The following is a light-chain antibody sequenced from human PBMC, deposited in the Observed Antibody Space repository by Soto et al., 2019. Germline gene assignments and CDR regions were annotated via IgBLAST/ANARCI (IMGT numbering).Light chain of an antibody. V-gene: IGKV1-5*03. Sequence: DIQMTQSPSTLPASVGDRVTITCRASQNISNWLAWYQQKPGKAPNLLIYKASTLESGVPSRFSGSWSGTEFTLTISSLQPDYFATYYCQQCEFYWTFGQGTKVEIK. CDR3: QQCEFYWT. CDR1: QNISNW. CDR2: KAS. J-gene: IGKJ1*01.